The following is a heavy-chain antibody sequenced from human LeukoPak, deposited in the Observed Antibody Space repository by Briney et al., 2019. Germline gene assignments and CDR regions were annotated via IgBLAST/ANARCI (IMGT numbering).Heavy chain of an antibody. V-gene: IGHV4-4*07. Sequence: SETLSLTCTVSGGSFSSYYWSWIRQPAGKGLEWIGHIYTSGTTNYNPSLKSRVTMSIDTSKNQFSLKLNSLTAADTAVYYCARSEGAMKGYFDYWGQGTLVTVSS. J-gene: IGHJ4*02. CDR1: GGSFSSYY. CDR2: IYTSGTT. CDR3: ARSEGAMKGYFDY. D-gene: IGHD3-16*01.